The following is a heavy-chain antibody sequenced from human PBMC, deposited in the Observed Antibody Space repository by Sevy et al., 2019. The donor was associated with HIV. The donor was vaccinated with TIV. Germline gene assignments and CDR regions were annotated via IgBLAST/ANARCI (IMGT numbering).Heavy chain of an antibody. J-gene: IGHJ4*02. CDR2: SGNT. CDR3: ARGGPNQQQLDYFDY. CDR1: GVSISPYY. V-gene: IGHV4-59*01. Sequence: SETLSLTCTVSGVSISPYYWAWIRQPPGKGLECIGFSGNTNYNPSLKTRVTTSVDTSKNQFSLKLSSGTAADTAIHYCARGGPNQQQLDYFDYWGQGTLVTVSS. D-gene: IGHD6-13*01.